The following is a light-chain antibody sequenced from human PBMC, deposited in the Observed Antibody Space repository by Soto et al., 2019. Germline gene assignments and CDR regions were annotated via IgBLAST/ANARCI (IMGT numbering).Light chain of an antibody. CDR1: QSVSSSY. CDR3: QHYGSSLWT. CDR2: GES. J-gene: IGKJ1*01. Sequence: EIVLTQSPGTLSLSPGERATLSCRASQSVSSSYLAWYQQKPGQASRLLIYGESSRATGIPDRFSGSGSGTDFTLTISRLEPEDFAVYYCQHYGSSLWTFGQGTKVEIK. V-gene: IGKV3-20*01.